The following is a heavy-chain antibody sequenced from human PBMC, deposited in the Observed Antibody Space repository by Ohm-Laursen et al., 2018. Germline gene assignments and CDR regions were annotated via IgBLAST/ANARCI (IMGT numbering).Heavy chain of an antibody. Sequence: SVKVSCKVSGYTLTELSMHWVRQAPGKGLEWMGGFDPEDGETIYAQKFQGRVTMTEDTSTDTAYMELSSLRSEDTAVYYCATSHGIYYYDSSKDAFDIWGQGTMVTVSS. V-gene: IGHV1-24*01. CDR1: GYTLTELS. J-gene: IGHJ3*02. CDR3: ATSHGIYYYDSSKDAFDI. D-gene: IGHD3-22*01. CDR2: FDPEDGET.